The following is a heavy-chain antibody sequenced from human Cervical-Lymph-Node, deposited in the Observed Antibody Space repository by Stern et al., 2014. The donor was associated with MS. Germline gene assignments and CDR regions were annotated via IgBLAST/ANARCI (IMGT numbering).Heavy chain of an antibody. D-gene: IGHD1-14*01. CDR1: GYTFTSYY. CDR2: INPCFNDS. J-gene: IGHJ6*02. V-gene: IGHV1-46*03. CDR3: VRGDTTWHYFYYGLDV. Sequence: VQLVESGAEVKKPGAAVKVSCKASGYTFTSYYMHWVRQAPGQGLEWMGVINPCFNDSTSTQNIQDRVTLIMDPSSATVYMELSSLRFADTAVYYCVRGDTTWHYFYYGLDVWGQGTTVTVSS.